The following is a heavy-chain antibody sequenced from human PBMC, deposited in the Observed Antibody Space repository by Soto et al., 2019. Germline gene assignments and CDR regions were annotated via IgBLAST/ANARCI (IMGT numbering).Heavy chain of an antibody. D-gene: IGHD2-21*01. CDR3: ARDFFGIVAYYYYGMDV. CDR1: GYTFTSYG. J-gene: IGHJ6*02. CDR2: ISAYNGNT. Sequence: ASVKVSCRASGYTFTSYGISWVRQAPGQGLEWMGWISAYNGNTNYAQKLQGRVTMTTDTSTSTAYMELRSLRSDDTAVYYCARDFFGIVAYYYYGMDVWGQGTTVTVS. V-gene: IGHV1-18*04.